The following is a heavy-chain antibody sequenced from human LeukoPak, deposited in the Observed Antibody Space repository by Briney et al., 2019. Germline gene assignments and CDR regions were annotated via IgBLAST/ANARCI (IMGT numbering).Heavy chain of an antibody. V-gene: IGHV4-59*08. Sequence: SETLSLTCTVSGGSIGTYYRSWIRQSPGKGLEWIGYIYVTGTRYNPYLQSRVTISVDTSRNQFFLKMSSVTAADTAVYYCARHIGGGIEDMDVWGKGTKVTVSS. CDR2: IYVTGT. CDR1: GGSIGTYY. J-gene: IGHJ6*03. CDR3: ARHIGGGIEDMDV. D-gene: IGHD3-16*02.